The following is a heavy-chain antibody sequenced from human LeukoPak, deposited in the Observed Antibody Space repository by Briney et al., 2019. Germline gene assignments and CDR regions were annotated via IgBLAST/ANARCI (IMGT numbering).Heavy chain of an antibody. CDR3: ARGPESSSWLYYYYYYGMDV. V-gene: IGHV3-21*01. D-gene: IGHD6-13*01. J-gene: IGHJ6*02. CDR1: GFTFSSYS. CDR2: ISSSSSYI. Sequence: SGGSLRLSCAASGFTFSSYSMNWVRQAPGKGLEWVSSISSSSSYIYYADSVKGRFTISRDNSKNTLYLQMNSLRAEDTAVYYCARGPESSSWLYYYYYYGMDVWGQGTTVTVSS.